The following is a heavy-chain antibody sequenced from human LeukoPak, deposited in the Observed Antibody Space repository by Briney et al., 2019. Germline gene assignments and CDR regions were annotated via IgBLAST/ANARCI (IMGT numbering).Heavy chain of an antibody. J-gene: IGHJ4*02. CDR3: AREKISFGWSDYVHDYFDY. V-gene: IGHV3-21*01. CDR1: GFTFSSYS. D-gene: IGHD3-3*01. CDR2: ISSSSSYI. Sequence: GGSLRLSCAGSGFTFSSYSMIWVRQAPGKGLQWVSSISSSSSYIYYADSLKGRFTISRDNAKNTLYLQMNSLRAEDTAVYYCAREKISFGWSDYVHDYFDYWGQGTLVTVSS.